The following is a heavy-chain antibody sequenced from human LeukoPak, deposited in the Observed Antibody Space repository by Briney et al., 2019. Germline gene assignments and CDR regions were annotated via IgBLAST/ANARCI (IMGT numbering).Heavy chain of an antibody. CDR2: IYSSGST. V-gene: IGHV4-59*01. CDR1: GGSISSDY. Sequence: SETLSLTCTVSGGSISSDYWSWIRQPPGKGLEWIGYIYSSGSTNYNPSLKSRVTISKDTSKNQSSLKLTSVTAADTAVYYCASRRIWGQGTMVTVSS. CDR3: ASRRI. J-gene: IGHJ3*02.